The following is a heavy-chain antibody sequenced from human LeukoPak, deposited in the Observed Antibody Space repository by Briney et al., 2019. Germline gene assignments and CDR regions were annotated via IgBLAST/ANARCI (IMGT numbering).Heavy chain of an antibody. J-gene: IGHJ2*01. V-gene: IGHV1-69*13. CDR1: GYTFTSYG. CDR3: ARDGIPHMVRTYYWYFDL. CDR2: IIPIFGTA. D-gene: IGHD3-10*01. Sequence: ASVKVSCKASGYTFTSYGISWVRQAPGQGLEWMGGIIPIFGTANYAQKFQGRVTITADESTSTAYMELSSLRSGDTAVYYCARDGIPHMVRTYYWYFDLWGRGTLVTVSS.